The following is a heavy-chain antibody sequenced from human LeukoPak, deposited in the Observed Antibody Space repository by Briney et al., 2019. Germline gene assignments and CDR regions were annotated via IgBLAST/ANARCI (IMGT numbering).Heavy chain of an antibody. CDR3: ARPNPDLKWEFDY. Sequence: GESLKISCKGSGYSFSSYWIAWVRQMPGKGLEWMGIIYPGDSDTRYSPSFQGQVTISADKSISAAYLQWSSLKASDTAIYYCARPNPDLKWEFDYWGQGTLVTVSS. D-gene: IGHD1-26*01. J-gene: IGHJ4*02. CDR1: GYSFSSYW. CDR2: IYPGDSDT. V-gene: IGHV5-51*01.